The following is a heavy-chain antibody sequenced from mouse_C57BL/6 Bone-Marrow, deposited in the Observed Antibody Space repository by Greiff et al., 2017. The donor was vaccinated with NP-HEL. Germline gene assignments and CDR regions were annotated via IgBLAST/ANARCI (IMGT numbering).Heavy chain of an antibody. Sequence: VQLQQPGAELVRPGSSVKLSCKASGYTFTSYRMDWVKQRPGQGLEWIGNIYPSDSETHYNQKFKDKATLTVDKSSSTAYMQLSSLTSEDSAVYYCARGDWWYFDVWGTGTTVTVSS. CDR1: GYTFTSYR. D-gene: IGHD3-3*01. CDR3: ARGDWWYFDV. J-gene: IGHJ1*03. V-gene: IGHV1-61*01. CDR2: IYPSDSET.